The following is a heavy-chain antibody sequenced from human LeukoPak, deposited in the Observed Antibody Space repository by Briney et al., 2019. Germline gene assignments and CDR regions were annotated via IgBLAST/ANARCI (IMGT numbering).Heavy chain of an antibody. V-gene: IGHV4-34*01. CDR3: ARRNGQDIVATFRRRYYFDY. J-gene: IGHJ4*02. CDR2: INHSGST. Sequence: SGTLSLTCAVYGGSFSGYYWSWIRQPPGKGLEWIGKINHSGSTNYNPSLKSRVTISINTSKNQFSLKLSSVTAADTAVYYCARRNGQDIVATFRRRYYFDYWGQGTLVTVSS. CDR1: GGSFSGYY. D-gene: IGHD5-12*01.